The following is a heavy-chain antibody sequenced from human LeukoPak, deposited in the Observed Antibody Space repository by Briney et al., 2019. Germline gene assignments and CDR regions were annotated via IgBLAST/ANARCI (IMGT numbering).Heavy chain of an antibody. CDR2: ISGSGNTK. CDR3: ARGQGEGAYPEGSDF. J-gene: IGHJ4*02. V-gene: IGHV3-48*04. D-gene: IGHD1-26*01. Sequence: GGSLRLSCAASGFTFSTSSMNWVRQAPGRGLEWLSYISGSGNTKYYADSVEGRFTISRDNAKNSLYLQMSSLRAEDTAVYYCARGQGEGAYPEGSDFWGQGTLVIVSS. CDR1: GFTFSTSS.